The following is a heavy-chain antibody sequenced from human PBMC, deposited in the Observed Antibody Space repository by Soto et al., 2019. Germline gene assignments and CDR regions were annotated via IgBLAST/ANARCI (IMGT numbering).Heavy chain of an antibody. D-gene: IGHD6-19*01. CDR3: ARVGRAVAAIYYYYYYMDV. Sequence: ASETLSLTCTVSGGSISSGGYYWSWIRQHPGKGPEWIGYIYYSGSTYYNPSLKSRVTISVDTSKNQFSLKLSSVTAADTAVYYCARVGRAVAAIYYYYYYMDVWGKGTTVTVSS. J-gene: IGHJ6*03. CDR2: IYYSGST. CDR1: GGSISSGGYY. V-gene: IGHV4-31*03.